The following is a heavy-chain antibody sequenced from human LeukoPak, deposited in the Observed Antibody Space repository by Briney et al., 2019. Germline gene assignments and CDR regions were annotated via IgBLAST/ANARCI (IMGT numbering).Heavy chain of an antibody. CDR1: GFNFGSYA. Sequence: PGGSLRLSCAASGFNFGSYAMNWVRQAPGKGLEWVSSISSGSSFIYYADSVKGRFTISRDNAKNSLYLQMNSLRAEDTAVYYCARVEKYQLLPEYFQHWGQGTLVTVSS. CDR3: ARVEKYQLLPEYFQH. V-gene: IGHV3-21*01. J-gene: IGHJ1*01. CDR2: ISSGSSFI. D-gene: IGHD2-2*01.